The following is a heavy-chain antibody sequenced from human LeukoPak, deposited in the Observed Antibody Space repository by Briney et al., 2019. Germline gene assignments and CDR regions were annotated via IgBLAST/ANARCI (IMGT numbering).Heavy chain of an antibody. Sequence: PGGSLRLSCAASGFTFSSYTMNWVRQAPGKGLEWVSFISTSSSYIYYADSLKGRFTISRDNAKNSLYLQMNSLRAEDTAVYYCARAHYYDSSGLDFWGQGTLVTVSS. CDR2: ISTSSSYI. V-gene: IGHV3-21*01. J-gene: IGHJ4*02. CDR3: ARAHYYDSSGLDF. D-gene: IGHD3-22*01. CDR1: GFTFSSYT.